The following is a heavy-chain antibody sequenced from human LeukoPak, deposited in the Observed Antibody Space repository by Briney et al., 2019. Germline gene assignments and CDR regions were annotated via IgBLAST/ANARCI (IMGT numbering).Heavy chain of an antibody. Sequence: SETLSLTCTVSGGSISSSSYYWGWIRQPPGKGLEWIGSIYYSGSTYYNPSLKSRVTISVDTSKDQFSLKLSSVTAADTAVYYCARGGSSWYRLAPSWYFDLWGRGTLVTVSS. CDR2: IYYSGST. D-gene: IGHD6-13*01. CDR1: GGSISSSSYY. J-gene: IGHJ2*01. CDR3: ARGGSSWYRLAPSWYFDL. V-gene: IGHV4-39*07.